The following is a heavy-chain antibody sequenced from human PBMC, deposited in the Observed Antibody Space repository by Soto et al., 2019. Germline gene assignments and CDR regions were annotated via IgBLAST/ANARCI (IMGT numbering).Heavy chain of an antibody. J-gene: IGHJ4*02. V-gene: IGHV4-4*07. CDR3: ARDGMTTGDT. D-gene: IGHD2-21*02. CDR2: VFSSVSA. CDR1: GVSVTSYT. Sequence: SETLSLTCIVSGVSVTSYTWSWVRQPANKGLEWIGRVFSSVSATYNPSLKSRVSISMDTAENRISLKLNSVTAAAADVYFCARDGMTTGDTWGPGTLVTVSS.